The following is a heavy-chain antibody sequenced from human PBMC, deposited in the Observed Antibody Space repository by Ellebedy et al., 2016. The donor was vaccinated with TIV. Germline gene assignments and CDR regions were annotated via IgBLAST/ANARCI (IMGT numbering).Heavy chain of an antibody. CDR3: TTGVGATDYYYYYGMDV. CDR2: IKSKTDGGTT. CDR1: GFTFSNAW. D-gene: IGHD1-26*01. J-gene: IGHJ6*02. V-gene: IGHV3-15*01. Sequence: GESLKISCAASGFTFSNAWMSWVRQAPGKGLEWVGRIKSKTDGGTTDYAAPVKGRFTISRDDSKNTLYLQMNSLKTEDTAVYYCTTGVGATDYYYYYGMDVWGQGTTVTVSS.